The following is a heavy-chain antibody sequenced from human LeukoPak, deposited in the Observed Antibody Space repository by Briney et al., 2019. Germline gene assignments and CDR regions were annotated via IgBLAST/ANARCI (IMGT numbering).Heavy chain of an antibody. V-gene: IGHV3-30*02. Sequence: GGSLRLSCAASGFTFSSYGMHWVRQAPGKGLEWVAFIRYDGSNKYYADSVKGRFTISRGNSKNTLYLQMNSLRAEDTAVYYCAKPTRGSGSFLIDFWGQGTLVTVSS. J-gene: IGHJ4*02. D-gene: IGHD1-26*01. CDR2: IRYDGSNK. CDR1: GFTFSSYG. CDR3: AKPTRGSGSFLIDF.